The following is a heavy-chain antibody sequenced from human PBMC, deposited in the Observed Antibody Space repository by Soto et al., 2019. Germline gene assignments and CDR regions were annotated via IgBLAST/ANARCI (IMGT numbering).Heavy chain of an antibody. D-gene: IGHD2-21*02. CDR1: GGSISTYY. Sequence: SETLSLTCTVSGGSISTYYWHWIRQPPGKGLEWIGYIYYRGSTNYTPSPKRRVTISVEPSKNQFSLRLKSATAADTAVYYCARAPRWGPDLHCGLDVWGPSTTVTVSS. CDR2: IYYRGST. V-gene: IGHV4-59*01. CDR3: ARAPRWGPDLHCGLDV. J-gene: IGHJ6*02.